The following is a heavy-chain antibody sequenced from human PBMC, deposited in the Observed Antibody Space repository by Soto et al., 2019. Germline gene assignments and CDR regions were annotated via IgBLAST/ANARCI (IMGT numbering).Heavy chain of an antibody. CDR2: IWSAGSKE. Sequence: QVQLVESGGGVVQPGRSLRLSCAASEFTFSRHGMHWVRQAPGKGLQWVGVIWSAGSKEVYADSVKGRFIISRDNSKNILYLQMNSLRAEDTAVYYCARERTFGDNKHNYMDVWGTGITVTVSS. D-gene: IGHD3-10*01. V-gene: IGHV3-33*01. J-gene: IGHJ6*03. CDR1: EFTFSRHG. CDR3: ARERTFGDNKHNYMDV.